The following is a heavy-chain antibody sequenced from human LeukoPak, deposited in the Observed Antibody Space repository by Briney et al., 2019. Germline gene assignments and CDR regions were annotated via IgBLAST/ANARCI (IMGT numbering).Heavy chain of an antibody. V-gene: IGHV3-30*02. D-gene: IGHD3-10*01. CDR3: AREGFRITRLVKAFDI. J-gene: IGHJ3*02. CDR1: GFTFSSYS. Sequence: PGGSLRLSCAASGFTFSSYSMNWVRQAPGKGLEWVAFIRYNGSNKYYADSVKGRFTISRDNSKNTLYLQMNSLRAEDTAVYYCAREGFRITRLVKAFDIWGQGTMVTVSS. CDR2: IRYNGSNK.